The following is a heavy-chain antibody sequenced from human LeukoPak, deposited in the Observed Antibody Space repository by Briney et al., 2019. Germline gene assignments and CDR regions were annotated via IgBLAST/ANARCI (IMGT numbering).Heavy chain of an antibody. J-gene: IGHJ4*02. CDR2: INHSGST. CDR3: ARGLNDSWTGENY. D-gene: IGHD3-3*01. CDR1: GGSISSGNYY. Sequence: KPSETLSLTCTVSGGSISSGNYYWSWIRQPPGKGLEWIGEINHSGSTDYNPSLKSRVTISLDTSKSQFSLKVRYVTAADTAVYYCARGLNDSWTGENYWGQGTLVTVSS. V-gene: IGHV4-39*07.